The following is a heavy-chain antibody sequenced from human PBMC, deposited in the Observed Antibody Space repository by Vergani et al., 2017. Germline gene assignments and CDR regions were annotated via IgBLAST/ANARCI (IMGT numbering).Heavy chain of an antibody. CDR2: LCPSGST. CDR3: ATIGYRRWGYYFDY. J-gene: IGHJ4*02. CDR1: GAPISYWC. Sequence: QVQMQESGPGLVKTSETLSLTCSASGAPISYWCWSWLRQPAGKGLEWIGRLCPSGSTNYKPSLKSRVTMSIDTSKNQFSLKLTSVTAADTAVYYCATIGYRRWGYYFDYLGQGILVTVSS. D-gene: IGHD2-2*02. V-gene: IGHV4-4*07.